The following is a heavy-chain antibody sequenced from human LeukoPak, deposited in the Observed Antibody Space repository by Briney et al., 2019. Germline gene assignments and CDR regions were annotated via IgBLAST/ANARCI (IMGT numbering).Heavy chain of an antibody. D-gene: IGHD3-3*01. V-gene: IGHV1-24*01. J-gene: IGHJ4*02. Sequence: ASVKVSCKVSGYTLTELSMHWVRQAPGKGLEWMGGFDPEDGETIYAQKFQGRVTMTEDTSTDTAYMELSSLRSEDTAVHYCATEGLMYYDFWIWGQGTLVTVSS. CDR1: GYTLTELS. CDR2: FDPEDGET. CDR3: ATEGLMYYDFWI.